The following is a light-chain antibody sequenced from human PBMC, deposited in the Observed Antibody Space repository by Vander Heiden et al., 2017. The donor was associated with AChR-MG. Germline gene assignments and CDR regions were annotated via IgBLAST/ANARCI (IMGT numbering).Light chain of an antibody. CDR1: TIGSKS. V-gene: IGLV3-21*02. CDR3: QVWDRSSDQGV. CDR2: DDS. Sequence: SSVLTQPPSMSVAPVHTDRITCGGNTIGSKSVHWYQQKAGQAPVLVVDDDSDRRSGIPERFSGSNSGNTATLTISRVEAGDEADYYCQVWDRSSDQGVFGGGTKLTVL. J-gene: IGLJ3*02.